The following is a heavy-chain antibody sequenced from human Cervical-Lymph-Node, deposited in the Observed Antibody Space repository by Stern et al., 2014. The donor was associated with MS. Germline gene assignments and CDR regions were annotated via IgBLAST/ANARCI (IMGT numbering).Heavy chain of an antibody. D-gene: IGHD6-19*01. J-gene: IGHJ6*02. Sequence: VQLVESGAEVKKPGASVKVSCKASGYTFTSYGISWVRQAPGQGLEWMGWISAYNGNTNYAQKLQGKVTMTTDTSTSTAYMELRSLRSDDTAVYYCARDRGIAVAGTPFYYYYGMDVWGQGTTVTVSS. V-gene: IGHV1-18*01. CDR2: ISAYNGNT. CDR1: GYTFTSYG. CDR3: ARDRGIAVAGTPFYYYYGMDV.